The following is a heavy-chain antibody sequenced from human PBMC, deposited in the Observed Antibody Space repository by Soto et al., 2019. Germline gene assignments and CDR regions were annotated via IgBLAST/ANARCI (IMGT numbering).Heavy chain of an antibody. D-gene: IGHD6-19*01. V-gene: IGHV4-59*01. CDR3: ARADWGSGWLNWFDP. J-gene: IGHJ5*02. CDR2: IYYSGST. Sequence: TSETLSLTCTVSGGSISSYYWSWIRQPPGKGLERIGYIYYSGSTNYNPSLKSRVTISVDTSKNQFSLKLSSVTAADTAVYYCARADWGSGWLNWFDPWGQGTLVTVSS. CDR1: GGSISSYY.